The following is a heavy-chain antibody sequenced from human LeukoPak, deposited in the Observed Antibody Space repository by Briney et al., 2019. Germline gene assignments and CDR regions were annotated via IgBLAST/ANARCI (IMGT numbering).Heavy chain of an antibody. J-gene: IGHJ6*02. D-gene: IGHD4-11*01. CDR1: GFTVSSYY. CDR3: ARSYSNHLFGMDV. V-gene: IGHV3-66*01. CDR2: MYSGGST. Sequence: GGSLRLSCAASGFTVSSYYMTWVRQAPGKGLEWVSVMYSGGSTYYADSVKGRVAISRDNSQNTVFLQMNSVRVEDTAVYYCARSYSNHLFGMDVWGQGTAVAVSS.